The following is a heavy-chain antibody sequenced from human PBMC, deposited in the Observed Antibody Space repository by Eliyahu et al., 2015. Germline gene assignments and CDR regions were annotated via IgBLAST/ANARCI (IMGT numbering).Heavy chain of an antibody. Sequence: GFTFSSYGMHWVLQAPGKGLEWVAVISYDGSNKYYADSVKGRFTISRDNSKNTLYLQMNSLRAEDTAVYYCARDRVVVVAATLFESGDEFNWFDPWGQGTLVTVSS. J-gene: IGHJ5*02. V-gene: IGHV3-30*03. D-gene: IGHD2-15*01. CDR1: GFTFSSYG. CDR3: ARDRVVVVAATLFESGDEFNWFDP. CDR2: ISYDGSNK.